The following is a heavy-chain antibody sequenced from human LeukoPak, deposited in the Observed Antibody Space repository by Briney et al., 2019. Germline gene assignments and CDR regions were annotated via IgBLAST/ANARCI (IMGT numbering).Heavy chain of an antibody. CDR3: ARDRANAIFGKYYGMDV. Sequence: SETLSLTCTASGGSISSGSYYWIWIRQPAGKGLEWIGRIYASGSTNYNPSLKSRVTISIDTSKNQFSLKLSSVTAADTAVYYCARDRANAIFGKYYGMDVWGQGTTVTVSS. CDR2: IYASGST. CDR1: GGSISSGSYY. D-gene: IGHD3-3*01. V-gene: IGHV4-61*02. J-gene: IGHJ6*02.